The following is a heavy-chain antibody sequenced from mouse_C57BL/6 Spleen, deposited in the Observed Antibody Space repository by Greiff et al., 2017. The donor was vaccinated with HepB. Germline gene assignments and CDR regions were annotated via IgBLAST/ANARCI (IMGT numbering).Heavy chain of an antibody. V-gene: IGHV1-18*01. CDR2: INPNNGGT. CDR3: ARSGDGYYPHWYFDV. J-gene: IGHJ1*03. CDR1: GYTFTDYN. Sequence: VQLQQSGPELVKPGASVKIPCKASGYTFTDYNMDWVKQSHGKSLEWIGDINPNNGGTIYNQKFKGKATLTVDKSSSTAYMELRSLTSEDTAVYYCARSGDGYYPHWYFDVWGTGTTVTVSS. D-gene: IGHD2-3*01.